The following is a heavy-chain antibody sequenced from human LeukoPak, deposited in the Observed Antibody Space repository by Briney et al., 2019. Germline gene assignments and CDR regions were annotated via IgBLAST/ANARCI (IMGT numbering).Heavy chain of an antibody. CDR3: AADLRESSSWSYLFNY. D-gene: IGHD6-13*01. CDR2: IYSGSGGST. CDR1: GFAVSDNC. Sequence: GGSLRLSCAASGFAVSDNCMNWVRQAPGKGLEWVSVIYSGSGGSTYYADSVKGRFTTSRDHSKNTLYLQMNSLRAEDTALYYCAADLRESSSWSYLFNYWGQGTLVAVSS. J-gene: IGHJ4*02. V-gene: IGHV3-53*01.